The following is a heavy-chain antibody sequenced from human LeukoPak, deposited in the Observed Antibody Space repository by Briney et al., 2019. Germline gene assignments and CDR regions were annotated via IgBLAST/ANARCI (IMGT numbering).Heavy chain of an antibody. CDR1: GGSISNYY. Sequence: PSETLSLTCTVSGGSISNYYWSWIRQPPGKGLEWIGYIYYSGSTNYNPSLKSRVTISVDTSKNRFSLKLSSVTAADTAVYYCARTTEGGYTYDYFYYYYMDVWGKGTTVTISS. V-gene: IGHV4-59*01. D-gene: IGHD5-18*01. CDR2: IYYSGST. J-gene: IGHJ6*03. CDR3: ARTTEGGYTYDYFYYYYMDV.